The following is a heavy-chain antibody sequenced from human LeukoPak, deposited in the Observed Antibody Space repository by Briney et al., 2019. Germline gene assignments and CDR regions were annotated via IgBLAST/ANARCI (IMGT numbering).Heavy chain of an antibody. CDR1: GFTFSSYA. V-gene: IGHV3-23*01. CDR2: ISASGGRT. CDR3: AKEYSGSFSPFPSYFDY. Sequence: PGGSLRLSCAASGFTFSSYAMNWVRQAPGKGLEWVSAISASGGRTYYADSVKGRFTISRDNSKNTLYLQMNSLRAEDTAVYYCAKEYSGSFSPFPSYFDYWGRGTLVTVSS. J-gene: IGHJ4*02. D-gene: IGHD1-26*01.